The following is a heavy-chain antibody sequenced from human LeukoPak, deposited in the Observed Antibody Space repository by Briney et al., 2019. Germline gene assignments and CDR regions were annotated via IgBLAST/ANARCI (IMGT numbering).Heavy chain of an antibody. J-gene: IGHJ5*02. V-gene: IGHV1-69*04. CDR3: ARGASWSRYPFDP. CDR2: IIPILGIA. D-gene: IGHD1-1*01. CDR1: GGTFSSYA. Sequence: ASVKVSCKASGGTFSSYAISWVRQAPGQGLEWMGRIIPILGIANYAQKFQGRVTITADKSTSTAYMELSSLRSEDTAVYYCARGASWSRYPFDPWGQGTLVTVSS.